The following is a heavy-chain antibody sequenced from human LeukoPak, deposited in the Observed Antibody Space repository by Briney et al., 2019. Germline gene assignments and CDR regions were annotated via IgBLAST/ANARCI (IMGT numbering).Heavy chain of an antibody. CDR3: ARARYETRIWPKSRYDYYHYMDV. V-gene: IGHV1-18*03. D-gene: IGHD3-3*01. J-gene: IGHJ6*03. CDR2: ISAYNGNT. CDR1: GYTFTSYG. Sequence: ASVKVSCKASGYTFTSYGISWVRQAPGQGLERMGWISAYNGNTNYAQKLQGRVTMTTDTSASTAYMELSSLRSEDMAVYYCARARYETRIWPKSRYDYYHYMDVWGKGTTVTVSS.